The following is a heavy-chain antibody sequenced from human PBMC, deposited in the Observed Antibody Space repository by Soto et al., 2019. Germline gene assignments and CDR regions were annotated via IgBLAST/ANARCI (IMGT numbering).Heavy chain of an antibody. CDR1: GYSISSGYY. Sequence: SETLSLTCAVSGYSISSGYYWGWIRQPPGKGLEWIGSIDQSGSTSYNASLKSRVTISADTSKNQISLMLTSVTAADTAVYYCVRDSAATGTPYYYYYGMDVWGQGTTVTVSS. J-gene: IGHJ6*02. CDR2: IDQSGST. CDR3: VRDSAATGTPYYYYYGMDV. V-gene: IGHV4-38-2*02. D-gene: IGHD6-13*01.